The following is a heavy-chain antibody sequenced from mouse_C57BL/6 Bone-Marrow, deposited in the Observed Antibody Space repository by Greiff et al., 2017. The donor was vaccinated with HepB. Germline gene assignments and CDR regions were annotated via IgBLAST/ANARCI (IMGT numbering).Heavy chain of an antibody. CDR2: IHPNSGST. D-gene: IGHD1-1*01. CDR1: GYTFTSYW. CDR3: ARWDYYGSSYGWFAY. V-gene: IGHV1-64*01. J-gene: IGHJ3*01. Sequence: VQLQQPGAELVKPGASVKLSCKASGYTFTSYWMHWVKQRPGQGLEWIGMIHPNSGSTNYNEKFKSKATLTVDKSSSTAYMQLSSLTSEDSAVYYCARWDYYGSSYGWFAYWGQGTLVTVSA.